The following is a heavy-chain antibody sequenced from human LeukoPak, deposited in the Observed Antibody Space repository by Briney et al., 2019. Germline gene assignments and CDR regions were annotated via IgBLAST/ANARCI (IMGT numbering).Heavy chain of an antibody. V-gene: IGHV1-8*01. CDR1: AYTFTSYD. J-gene: IGHJ4*02. Sequence: ASVKLSCKASAYTFTSYDTNWVRQATGQGLEWMGWMNPNSGNTGYAQKFQGRVTMTRNTSISTAYMELSSLRSEDTAVYYCARRSRSYGSGNIGGYWGQGTLVTVSS. D-gene: IGHD3-10*01. CDR3: ARRSRSYGSGNIGGY. CDR2: MNPNSGNT.